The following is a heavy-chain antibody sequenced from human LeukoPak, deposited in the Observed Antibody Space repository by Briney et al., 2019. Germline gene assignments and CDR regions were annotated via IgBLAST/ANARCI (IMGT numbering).Heavy chain of an antibody. CDR1: GGSLSSNY. CDR3: ARGNGWYFY. J-gene: IGHJ4*02. Sequence: SETLSLTCTVSGGSLSSNYWSWIRQPPGQGLESIGYIYYSGSTTYNPSLKSRVPISVDTSKNQFSLNLSSVTAADTAVYYCARGNGWYFYWGQGTLVTVSS. V-gene: IGHV4-59*01. CDR2: IYYSGST. D-gene: IGHD6-19*01.